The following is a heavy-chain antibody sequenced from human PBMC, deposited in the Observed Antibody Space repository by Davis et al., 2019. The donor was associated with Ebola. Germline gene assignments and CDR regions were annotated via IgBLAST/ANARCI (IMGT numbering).Heavy chain of an antibody. CDR2: LFSIDTT. CDR1: GDSMSSIYY. CDR3: ARHTSRPRPYYFDF. Sequence: MPSETLSLTCTVSGDSMSSIYYWGXXXXXXXXXXXXFGSLFSIDTTSYNPSLKSRVIISVDTSNNHFSLNLNAVTAAATAVYYCARHTSRPRPYYFDFWGQGTLVTVSS. J-gene: IGHJ4*02. V-gene: IGHV4-39*01. D-gene: IGHD2-2*01.